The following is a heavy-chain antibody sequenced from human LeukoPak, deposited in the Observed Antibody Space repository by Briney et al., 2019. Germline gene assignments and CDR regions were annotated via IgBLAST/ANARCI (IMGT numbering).Heavy chain of an antibody. D-gene: IGHD3-10*01. CDR1: GYSISSSNW. V-gene: IGHV4-28*01. Sequence: PSETLSLTCAVSGYSISSSNWWGWIRQPPGKGLEWIGYIYYSGSTYYNPSLKSRVTMSVDTSKNQFSLKLSSVTAVDTAVYYCARSPKSTGSYYGSGKVQSYWYFDLWGRGTLVTVSS. CDR3: ARSPKSTGSYYGSGKVQSYWYFDL. J-gene: IGHJ2*01. CDR2: IYYSGST.